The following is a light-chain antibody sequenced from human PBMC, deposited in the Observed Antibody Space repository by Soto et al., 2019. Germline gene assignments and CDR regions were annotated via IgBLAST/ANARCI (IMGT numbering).Light chain of an antibody. V-gene: IGKV3-20*01. CDR2: AAS. J-gene: IGKJ3*01. Sequence: EIVLTQSPGTLSLSPGERATLSCRASQSVSNYLAWYQQRPGQAPRLLIYAASSRAAGIPDRFSGSGSGTDFTLTISRLEPEDFAVFYCQHYGRSPIFTFGPGTTVDMK. CDR1: QSVSNY. CDR3: QHYGRSPIFT.